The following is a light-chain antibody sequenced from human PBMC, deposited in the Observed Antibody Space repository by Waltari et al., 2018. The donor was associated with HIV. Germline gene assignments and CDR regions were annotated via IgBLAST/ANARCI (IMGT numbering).Light chain of an antibody. CDR2: AGF. CDR1: QNIVTY. V-gene: IGKV1-39*01. J-gene: IGKJ2*01. CDR3: QQSYSVPNT. Sequence: FPVTQFPSCLFASVDDRVIITCRASQNIVTYLNWYQQKPGKAPNLLIYAGFSLQSGVPSRFSGHRSGTDFTLTISSLQPEDFATYYCQQSYSVPNTFGQGTKVDIK.